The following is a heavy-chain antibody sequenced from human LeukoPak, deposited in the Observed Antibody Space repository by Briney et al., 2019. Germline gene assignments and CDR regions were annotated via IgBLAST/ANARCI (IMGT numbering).Heavy chain of an antibody. D-gene: IGHD3-16*01. CDR2: ISGSGGST. Sequence: PGGSLRLSCAASGFTFSSYAMSWVRQAPGKGLEWVSAISGSGGSTYYADSVKGRFTISRDNSKNTLYLQMSSLRAEGTAVYYCAMGRVWHFDYWGQGTLVTVSS. V-gene: IGHV3-23*01. J-gene: IGHJ4*02. CDR1: GFTFSSYA. CDR3: AMGRVWHFDY.